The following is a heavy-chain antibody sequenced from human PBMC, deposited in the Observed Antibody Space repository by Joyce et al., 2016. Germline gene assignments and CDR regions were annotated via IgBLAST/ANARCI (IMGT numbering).Heavy chain of an antibody. J-gene: IGHJ3*02. CDR2: IYFRGSA. D-gene: IGHD4-17*01. CDR1: GDSISSSSCY. Sequence: QLQLQESGPGLVKPSETLSLTCTVSGDSISSSSCYWGWIRQPPGKGLEWIGSIYFRGSAFYNPSLKSRVTISVDTSKNQFSLKLTSVTAADTAVYYCVRHVAALRPRDAFDIWGQGTMVTVSS. CDR3: VRHVAALRPRDAFDI. V-gene: IGHV4-39*01.